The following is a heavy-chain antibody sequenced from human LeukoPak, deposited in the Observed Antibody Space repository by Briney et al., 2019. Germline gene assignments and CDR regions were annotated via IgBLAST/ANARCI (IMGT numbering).Heavy chain of an antibody. CDR2: ISSSSSYI. D-gene: IGHD6-13*01. J-gene: IGHJ4*02. V-gene: IGHV3-21*01. CDR1: GFTFSSYS. Sequence: PGGSLRLSCAASGFTFSSYSMNWVRQAPGKGLECVSSISSSSSYIYYADSVKGRFTISRDNAKNSLYLQMNSLRAEDTAVYYCARALYSSSWYPSFDYWGQGTLVTVSS. CDR3: ARALYSSSWYPSFDY.